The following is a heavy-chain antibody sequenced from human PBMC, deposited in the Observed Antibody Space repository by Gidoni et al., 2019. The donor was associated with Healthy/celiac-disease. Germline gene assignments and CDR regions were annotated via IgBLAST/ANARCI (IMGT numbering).Heavy chain of an antibody. CDR2: IYWDDDK. D-gene: IGHD3-22*01. V-gene: IGHV2-5*02. J-gene: IGHJ6*02. Sequence: QITLKESGPTLVKPTQTLTLTCTFSGFSLSTSGVGVGWIRQPPGKALEWLALIYWDDDKRYSPSLKSRLTITKDTSKNQVVLTMTNMDPVDTATYYCARHITMTEYYYYGMDVWGQGTTVTVSS. CDR1: GFSLSTSGVG. CDR3: ARHITMTEYYYYGMDV.